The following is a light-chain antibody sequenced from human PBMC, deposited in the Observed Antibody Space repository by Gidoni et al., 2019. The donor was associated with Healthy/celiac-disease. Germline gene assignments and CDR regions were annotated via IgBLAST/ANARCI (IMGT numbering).Light chain of an antibody. CDR2: AAS. J-gene: IGKJ1*01. CDR3: QKYNSALWT. V-gene: IGKV1-27*01. CDR1: QGISNY. Sequence: DIQMTQSPSSLSASVGDRVTITCRARQGISNYLAWYQQKPGKVPKLLIYAASTLQSGVPSRFSGSGSGTDFTLTISSVQPEDVATYYCQKYNSALWTFGQGTKVEIK.